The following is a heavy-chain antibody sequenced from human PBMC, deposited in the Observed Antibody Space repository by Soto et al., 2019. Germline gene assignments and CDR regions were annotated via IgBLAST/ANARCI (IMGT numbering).Heavy chain of an antibody. CDR2: IFPSDSDT. CDR1: GYRFTSYW. Sequence: PGESLKISCRTSGYRFTSYWIAWVRQMPGKGLEWMGIIFPSDSDTRYSPSFQGQVTISADRSTSTVFLQWASLKASDAAVYFCARKDKSGYFNWFDPWGQGTLVTVSS. D-gene: IGHD3-22*01. CDR3: ARKDKSGYFNWFDP. V-gene: IGHV5-51*01. J-gene: IGHJ5*02.